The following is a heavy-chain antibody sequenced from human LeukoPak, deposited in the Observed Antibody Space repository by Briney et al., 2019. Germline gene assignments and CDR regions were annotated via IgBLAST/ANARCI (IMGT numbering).Heavy chain of an antibody. V-gene: IGHV3-30*03. CDR1: GFTFSSYG. CDR2: ISSDGNNK. J-gene: IGHJ4*02. Sequence: GGSLRLSCAASGFTFSSYGMHWVRQAPGKGLEWVAVISSDGNNKFYTDSVKGRFTISRDNSKNTLYLQMNSLRTEDTAVYYCVGPGLDYWGQGTLVTVSS. CDR3: VGPGLDY.